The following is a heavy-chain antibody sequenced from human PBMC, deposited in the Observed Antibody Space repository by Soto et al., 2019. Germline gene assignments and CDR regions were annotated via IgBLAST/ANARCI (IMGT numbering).Heavy chain of an antibody. CDR2: IYYSGST. CDR1: DGSIRSSSYY. V-gene: IGHV4-39*01. D-gene: IGHD6-13*01. CDR3: PRHVRDSRSWSKAKGSLGGMDV. Sequence: SETLSLSCNVSDGSIRSSSYYWGWIRQPPRKGLDEIGSIYYSGSTYYKPSLKSRVTISVDTSKNQFSLKLSSVTAAETAVYYCPRHVRDSRSWSKAKGSLGGMDVWGQGTTVTVSS. J-gene: IGHJ6*02.